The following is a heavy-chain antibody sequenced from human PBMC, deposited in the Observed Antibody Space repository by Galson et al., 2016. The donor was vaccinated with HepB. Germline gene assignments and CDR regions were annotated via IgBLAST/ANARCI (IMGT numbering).Heavy chain of an antibody. CDR1: GFTFSRFA. J-gene: IGHJ4*02. CDR3: AKGTGGVFVPSYYFDY. V-gene: IGHV3-30*04. D-gene: IGHD3-16*02. CDR2: ISHDGTSE. Sequence: SLRLSCAASGFTFSRFAMHWVRQAPGKGLEWVALISHDGTSEHYSDSVKGRLTISRDNSKNTLYLHIRSLAGEDMAVYYCAKGTGGVFVPSYYFDYWGPGTLVAVSS.